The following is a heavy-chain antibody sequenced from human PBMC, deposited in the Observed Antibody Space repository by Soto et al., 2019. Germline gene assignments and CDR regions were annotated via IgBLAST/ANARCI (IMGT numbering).Heavy chain of an antibody. CDR1: GGTFSSYT. J-gene: IGHJ6*02. CDR2: IIPILGIA. V-gene: IGHV1-69*04. Sequence: SVKVSCKSSGGTFSSYTISCVRQAPGQGLEWMGRIIPILGIANYAQKFQGRVTITADKSTSTAYMELSSLRSEDTAVYYCAREAAAGKYYYYGMDVWGQGTTVTVSS. D-gene: IGHD6-13*01. CDR3: AREAAAGKYYYYGMDV.